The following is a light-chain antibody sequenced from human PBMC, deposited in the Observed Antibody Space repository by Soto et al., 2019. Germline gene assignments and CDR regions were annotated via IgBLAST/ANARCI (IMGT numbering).Light chain of an antibody. CDR3: QQYNNWPGT. CDR2: GAS. Sequence: EMVLTQSPATLSLSPGGRARLCCRASQSVSSNLAWYQQKPGQAPRLLIYGASTRATGIPARFSGSGSGTEFTLTISSLQSEDFAVYYCQQYNNWPGTFGQGTKVDIK. J-gene: IGKJ1*01. V-gene: IGKV3-15*01. CDR1: QSVSSN.